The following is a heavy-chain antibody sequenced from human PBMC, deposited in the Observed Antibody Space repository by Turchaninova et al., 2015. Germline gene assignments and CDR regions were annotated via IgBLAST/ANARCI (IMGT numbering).Heavy chain of an antibody. CDR2: IIPIFGTE. D-gene: IGHD2-15*01. CDR1: GGTFSTYA. J-gene: IGHJ2*01. V-gene: IGHV1-69*12. CDR3: ARDHCSGGSCYSRNWYFDL. Sequence: QVQLVQSGAEVKKPGSSVKVYCKASGGTFSTYAISWVRQAPGQGLVWMGGIIPIFGTEKYVQRYDGRVTITADESTSTAYMELSTEDTAVYYCARDHCSGGSCYSRNWYFDLWGRGTLVTVSS.